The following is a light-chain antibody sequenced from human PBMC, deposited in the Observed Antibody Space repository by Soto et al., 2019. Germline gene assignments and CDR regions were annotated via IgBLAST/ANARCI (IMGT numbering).Light chain of an antibody. CDR1: QTIDNT. V-gene: IGKV3-15*01. CDR2: DAS. J-gene: IGKJ2*01. CDR3: QNYNYWPYT. Sequence: EIVMTQSPATLSLSPGESATLACRASQTIDNTLAWYQRKPCQAPRLLIYDASTRATGVPDRLSGSGSGTDFTLTISRLQSEDFAVYYCQNYNYWPYTFGQGTKVDIK.